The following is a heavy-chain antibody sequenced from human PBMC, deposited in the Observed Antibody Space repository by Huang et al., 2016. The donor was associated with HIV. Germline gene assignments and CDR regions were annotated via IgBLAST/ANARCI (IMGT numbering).Heavy chain of an antibody. V-gene: IGHV1-69*13. CDR3: ARARGYYDSSVSYYFDY. D-gene: IGHD3-22*01. Sequence: QVQLVQSGAEVKKPGSSVKVSCKASGGTFSSYAISWGRQAPGQGVEWMGGIIPIFGTANYAQKFQGRVTITADESTSTAYMELSSLRSEDTAVYYCARARGYYDSSVSYYFDYWGQGTLVTVSS. CDR2: IIPIFGTA. CDR1: GGTFSSYA. J-gene: IGHJ4*02.